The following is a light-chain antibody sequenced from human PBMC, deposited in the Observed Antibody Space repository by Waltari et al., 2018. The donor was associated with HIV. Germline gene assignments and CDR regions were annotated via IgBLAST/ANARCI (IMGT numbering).Light chain of an antibody. J-gene: IGLJ3*02. CDR2: DTK. V-gene: IGLV7-46*01. CDR3: LLSYSGGPWV. Sequence: QAVVTQEPSLTVSPGDTVNLTCGSSTGPVTSGNYTYWFQQSPGQAPTTWIYDTKNKPSWTPARFSGSLVGDKAALTLSGAQPEDEADYYCLLSYSGGPWVFGGGTKLTVL. CDR1: TGPVTSGNY.